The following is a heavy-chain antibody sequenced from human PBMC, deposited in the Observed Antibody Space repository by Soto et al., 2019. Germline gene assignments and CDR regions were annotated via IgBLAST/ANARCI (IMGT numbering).Heavy chain of an antibody. V-gene: IGHV1-69*08. J-gene: IGHJ2*01. Sequence: VQLVQSGAEVKRPGSSVRVSCKVSGDTFRTYTISWIRQAPGQGLEWMGRVIVDTQTANLALDLYGRVTNSADKVTRTAYVDVISLISEDTTVYYGATGAEDPAYGDTHWCLYLWCRFTLVPVCS. CDR1: GDTFRTYT. CDR3: ATGAEDPAYGDTHWCLYL. CDR2: VIVDTQTA. D-gene: IGHD4-17*01.